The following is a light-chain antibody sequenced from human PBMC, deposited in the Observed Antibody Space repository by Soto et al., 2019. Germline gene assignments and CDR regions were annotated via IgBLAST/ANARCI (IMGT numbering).Light chain of an antibody. CDR1: QSVSIN. Sequence: EIVLTQSPATLSLSPGERATLSCRASQSVSINLAWFQQKPGQAPRLLIHRTSTRDTDIPARFSGSGSGTEFTLTSSSLQSEDLAVYYCKQFKAGTRTLGQGTK. CDR2: RTS. V-gene: IGKV3-15*01. J-gene: IGKJ2*01. CDR3: KQFKAGTRT.